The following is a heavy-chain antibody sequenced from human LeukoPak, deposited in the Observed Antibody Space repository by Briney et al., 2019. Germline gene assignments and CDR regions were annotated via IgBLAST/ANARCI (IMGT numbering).Heavy chain of an antibody. Sequence: GGSLRLSCAASGFTFSSYGMHWVRQAPGKGLEWVAVIPYDGSNKYYADSVKGRFTISRDNSKNTLYLQMNSLRAEDTAVYYCAKGAYPGIAVASFDYWGQGTLVTVSS. J-gene: IGHJ4*02. CDR3: AKGAYPGIAVASFDY. D-gene: IGHD6-19*01. CDR2: IPYDGSNK. CDR1: GFTFSSYG. V-gene: IGHV3-30*18.